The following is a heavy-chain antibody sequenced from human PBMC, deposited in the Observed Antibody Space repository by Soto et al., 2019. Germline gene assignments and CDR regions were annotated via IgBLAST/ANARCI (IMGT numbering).Heavy chain of an antibody. Sequence: QVQLVQSGAEVKKPGSSVKVSCKASGGTFSSYAISWVRQAPGQGLEWMGGIIPIFGTANYAQKFPGRVTITADESTSTAYMELSSLRSDETSVYYYARLTRPMVRGVSGWFDPWGQGTLVTVSS. V-gene: IGHV1-69*01. D-gene: IGHD3-10*01. CDR3: ARLTRPMVRGVSGWFDP. CDR1: GGTFSSYA. CDR2: IIPIFGTA. J-gene: IGHJ5*02.